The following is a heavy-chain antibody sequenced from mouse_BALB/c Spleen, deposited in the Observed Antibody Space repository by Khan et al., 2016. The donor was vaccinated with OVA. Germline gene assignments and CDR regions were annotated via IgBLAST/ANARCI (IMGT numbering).Heavy chain of an antibody. V-gene: IGHV1-7*01. D-gene: IGHD1-1*02. CDR1: GYSITTYW. CDR3: TRRGLYGLFAF. J-gene: IGHJ3*01. CDR2: INPCTGYT. Sequence: QVQLQQSGAELAKPGASVKMSCTASGYSITTYWIHWIKQRPGQGLEWIGYINPCTGYTEYNQKFKNKATLTTDESSSAAYLQLSSLTSEDSAVYYGTRRGLYGLFAFWGQGTLVTVSA.